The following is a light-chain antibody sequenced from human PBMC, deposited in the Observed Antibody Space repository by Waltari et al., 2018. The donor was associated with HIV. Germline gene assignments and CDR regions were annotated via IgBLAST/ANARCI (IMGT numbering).Light chain of an antibody. V-gene: IGLV1-40*01. CDR1: SSNIGAGYD. Sequence: QSVLTQPPSVSGAPGQRVTISCTGSSSNIGAGYDVHWSQQLPETAPKLLIYGNNMRTSGVPDRCAGSKSGTSASLAITGLQAEDEADYYCQSYDSSLSAFVFGTGTKVTVL. CDR3: QSYDSSLSAFV. J-gene: IGLJ1*01. CDR2: GNN.